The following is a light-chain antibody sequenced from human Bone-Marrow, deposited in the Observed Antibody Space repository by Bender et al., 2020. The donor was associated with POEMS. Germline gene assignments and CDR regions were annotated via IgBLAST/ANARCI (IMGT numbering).Light chain of an antibody. J-gene: IGLJ3*02. CDR3: SSYTTSGTPS. CDR2: EVT. V-gene: IGLV2-14*01. CDR1: SSDIGEYNY. Sequence: QSALIQPPSVSGSPGQSVTISCTGTSSDIGEYNYVSWYQHHAGKGPKLIIYEVTNRPSGVSDRFSGSKSGNTASLTISGLQAEDEADYFCSSYTTSGTPSFGGGTKLTV.